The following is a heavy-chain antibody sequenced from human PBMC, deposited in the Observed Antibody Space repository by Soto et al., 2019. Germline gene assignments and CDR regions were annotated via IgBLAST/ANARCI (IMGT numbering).Heavy chain of an antibody. Sequence: QVQLVQSGAEVKKPGASVKVSCKASGYTFTSYDINWVRQATGKGLEWMGWMNPNSGNTGYAQKFQGRVTMTRNTSISTNYIELSSLTSKHTAVHYCARGPWIQLPTAHNWFDPWAREPWSPSPQ. D-gene: IGHD5-18*01. CDR2: MNPNSGNT. CDR3: ARGPWIQLPTAHNWFDP. J-gene: IGHJ5*02. V-gene: IGHV1-8*01. CDR1: GYTFTSYD.